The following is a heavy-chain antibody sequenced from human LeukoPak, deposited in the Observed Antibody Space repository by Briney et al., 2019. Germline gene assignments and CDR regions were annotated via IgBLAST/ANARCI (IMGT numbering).Heavy chain of an antibody. CDR2: IYYSGRT. CDR1: GGSISSSSYY. D-gene: IGHD6-19*01. J-gene: IGHJ4*02. V-gene: IGHV4-39*01. Sequence: PSETLSLTCAVSGGSISSSSYYWGWIRLPPGKGLELIASIYYSGRTYYNPSLKSRVTISVDTSKNQFSLKLSSVTAADTAVYYCARGAQWLERFPLDYWGQGTLVTVSS. CDR3: ARGAQWLERFPLDY.